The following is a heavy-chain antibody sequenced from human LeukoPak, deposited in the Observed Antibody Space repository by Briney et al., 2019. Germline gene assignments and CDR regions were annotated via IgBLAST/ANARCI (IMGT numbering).Heavy chain of an antibody. CDR3: AKGLVATGYFPSGLDV. CDR1: GFTFSSYA. V-gene: IGHV3-23*01. D-gene: IGHD5-12*01. J-gene: IGHJ6*02. CDR2: ISGSGGST. Sequence: PGGSLRLSCAASGFTFSSYAMSWVRQAPGKGLEGVGAISGSGGSTYYADSVKGRFTIYRDSSKNTLYLQMNSLRAEDTAVYYCAKGLVATGYFPSGLDVWGQGNTAPVSS.